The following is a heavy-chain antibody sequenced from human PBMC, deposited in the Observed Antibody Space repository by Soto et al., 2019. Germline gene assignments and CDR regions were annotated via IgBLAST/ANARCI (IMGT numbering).Heavy chain of an antibody. CDR3: ARRPGGRCDAFDI. CDR1: GYIFTSYW. J-gene: IGHJ3*02. Sequence: GESLKISCKGSGYIFTSYWIGWVRQMPGKGLEWMGIIFPGDSDTTYSPSFQGQVTISADKSISTAYLQWSSLEASDTAIYYCARRPGGRCDAFDIWGQGTMVTVSS. CDR2: IFPGDSDT. V-gene: IGHV5-51*01. D-gene: IGHD3-10*01.